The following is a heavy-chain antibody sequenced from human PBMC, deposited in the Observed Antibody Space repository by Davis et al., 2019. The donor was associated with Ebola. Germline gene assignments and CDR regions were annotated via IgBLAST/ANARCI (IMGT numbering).Heavy chain of an antibody. J-gene: IGHJ4*02. CDR3: ARGRAGRGYSASSH. V-gene: IGHV1-18*01. CDR1: GYSFTSYG. D-gene: IGHD5-18*01. CDR2: ISTYSGNT. Sequence: ASVKVSCKASGYSFTSYGITWVRQAPGQGLEWMGWISTYSGNTNSAQKFQGRVTMTTDTSTRTAYMELRSLRSDDTAVYYCARGRAGRGYSASSHWGQGTLVTVSS.